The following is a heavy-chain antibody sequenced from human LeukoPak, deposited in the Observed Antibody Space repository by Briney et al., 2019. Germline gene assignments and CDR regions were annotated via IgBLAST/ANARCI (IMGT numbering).Heavy chain of an antibody. CDR1: GFTFSTYW. CDR3: ARAQTFSSGYYYYYMDV. CDR2: INSDGSVT. Sequence: GGSLRLSCAASGFTFSTYWMHWVRQAPGKGLVWVSRINSDGSVTTYADSVKGRFTTSRDNAKNTLSLQMNSLRAEDTAVYYCARAQTFSSGYYYYYMDVWGKGTTVTVSS. V-gene: IGHV3-74*01. D-gene: IGHD6-25*01. J-gene: IGHJ6*03.